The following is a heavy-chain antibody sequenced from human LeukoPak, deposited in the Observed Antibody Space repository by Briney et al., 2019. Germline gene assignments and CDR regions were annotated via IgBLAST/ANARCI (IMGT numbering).Heavy chain of an antibody. D-gene: IGHD3-10*01. J-gene: IGHJ6*02. CDR3: AKAPHSYGWGSHLVGRDV. V-gene: IGHV3-30*18. Sequence: GGSLRLSCAASGFTFSSYGMHWVRQAPGKGLEWVAVISYDGSNKYYADSVKGRFTISRDNSKNTLYLQMNSLRADDTAVYYCAKAPHSYGWGSHLVGRDVWGQGTRVTFPS. CDR2: ISYDGSNK. CDR1: GFTFSSYG.